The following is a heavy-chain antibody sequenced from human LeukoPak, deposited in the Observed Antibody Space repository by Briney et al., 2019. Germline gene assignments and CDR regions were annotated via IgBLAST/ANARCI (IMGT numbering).Heavy chain of an antibody. CDR2: ISYDGSNK. J-gene: IGHJ4*02. V-gene: IGHV3-30*04. Sequence: PGGSLRLSCAASGFTFSSYAMHWVRQAPGKGLEWVAVISYDGSNKYYADSVKGRFTISRDNSKNTLYLQMNSLRAEDTAVYYCARVLGLITGTTDNYFDYWGQGTLVTVSS. CDR1: GFTFSSYA. D-gene: IGHD1-20*01. CDR3: ARVLGLITGTTDNYFDY.